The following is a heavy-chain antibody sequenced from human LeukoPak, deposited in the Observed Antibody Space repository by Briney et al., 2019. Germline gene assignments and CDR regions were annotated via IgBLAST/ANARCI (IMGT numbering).Heavy chain of an antibody. CDR1: GGSISSSNW. Sequence: KASETLSLTCAVSGGSISSSNWWSWVRQPPGKGLEWIGEIYHSGSTNYNPSLKSRVTISVDKSKNQFSLKLSSVTAADTAVYYCASLPGIAVAGHDAFDIWGQGTMVTVSS. CDR3: ASLPGIAVAGHDAFDI. CDR2: IYHSGST. D-gene: IGHD6-19*01. J-gene: IGHJ3*02. V-gene: IGHV4-4*02.